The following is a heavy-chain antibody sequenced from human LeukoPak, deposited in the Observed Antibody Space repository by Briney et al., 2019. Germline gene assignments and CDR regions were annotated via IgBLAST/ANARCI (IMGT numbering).Heavy chain of an antibody. CDR3: ARAGNPLEWELLVGVPDYYYYMDV. V-gene: IGHV1-2*02. CDR1: GYTFTGYY. CDR2: INPNSGGT. D-gene: IGHD1-26*01. J-gene: IGHJ6*03. Sequence: PLASAKVSCKASGYTFTGYYMHWVRQAPGQGLEWMGWINPNSGGTNYAQKFQGRVTMTRDTSISTAYMELSRLRSDDTAVYYCARAGNPLEWELLVGVPDYYYYMDVWGKGTTVTVSS.